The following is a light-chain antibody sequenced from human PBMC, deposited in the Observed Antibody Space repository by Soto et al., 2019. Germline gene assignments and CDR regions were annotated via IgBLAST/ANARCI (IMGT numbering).Light chain of an antibody. V-gene: IGLV2-8*01. CDR1: ASDVGAYNY. CDR3: SAFVGNSNFGV. J-gene: IGLJ7*01. Sequence: QSVLTQPPSASGSPGQSVTISCTGTASDVGAYNYVSWYQQHPGKAPKLMIYEVTKRPSGVPDRFSGSKSGNTASLTVSGLQAEDEADYYCSAFVGNSNFGVFGSGTQLTVL. CDR2: EVT.